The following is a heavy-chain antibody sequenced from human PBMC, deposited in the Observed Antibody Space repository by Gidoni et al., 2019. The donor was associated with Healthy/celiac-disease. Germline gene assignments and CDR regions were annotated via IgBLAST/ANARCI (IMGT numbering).Heavy chain of an antibody. CDR2: IRSKAYGGTT. Sequence: EVQLVESGGGLGQPGRSLRLSWTASGFTVGDYAMSWFRKAPGKGLDWVGFIRSKAYGGTTEYAASVNGRFTISRDVSKRIAYLQMNSLKTEDTAVYYCSAFGVVIYWGQGTLVTVSS. J-gene: IGHJ4*02. V-gene: IGHV3-49*03. CDR1: GFTVGDYA. CDR3: SAFGVVIY. D-gene: IGHD3-3*01.